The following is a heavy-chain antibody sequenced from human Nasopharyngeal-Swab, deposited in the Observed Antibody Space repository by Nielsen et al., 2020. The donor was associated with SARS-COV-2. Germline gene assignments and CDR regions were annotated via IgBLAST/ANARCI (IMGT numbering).Heavy chain of an antibody. CDR1: GFTFTSSA. Sequence: SVKVSCKASGFTFTSSAVQWVRQTRGQRLEWIGWIVVGSGNTNYAQKFQERVTITRDMSTSTAYMELSSLRSEDTAVYYCAAGGTGAARPYYYYGMDVWGQGTTVTVSS. J-gene: IGHJ6*02. CDR2: IVVGSGNT. V-gene: IGHV1-58*01. CDR3: AAGGTGAARPYYYYGMDV. D-gene: IGHD6-6*01.